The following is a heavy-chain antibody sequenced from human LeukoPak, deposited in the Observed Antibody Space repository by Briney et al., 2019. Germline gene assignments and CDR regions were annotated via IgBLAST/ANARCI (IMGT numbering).Heavy chain of an antibody. V-gene: IGHV1-2*02. D-gene: IGHD2-2*01. CDR3: ARAEQYCSSTSCLDY. CDR1: GYTFTGYY. J-gene: IGHJ4*02. CDR2: INPNSGGT. Sequence: ASVKVSCKASGYTFTGYYMHWLRQAPGQGLEWMGWINPNSGGTNYAQKFQGRVTMTRDTSISTAYMELSRLRSDDTAVYYCARAEQYCSSTSCLDYWGQGTLVTVSS.